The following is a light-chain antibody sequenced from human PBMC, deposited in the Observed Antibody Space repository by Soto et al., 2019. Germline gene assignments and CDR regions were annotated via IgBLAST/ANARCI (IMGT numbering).Light chain of an antibody. CDR2: EVT. CDR3: RPYAGSNNFV. CDR1: SSDGGGYDY. J-gene: IGLJ1*01. Sequence: QSVLTQPPSASGSPGQSVTISCTGTSSDGGGYDYVSWYQQHPGKAPKLMIYEVTKRPSGVPDRFSGSKSGNTASLNVSGLQAEDEAAYYSRPYAGSNNFVFGTGTKVTAL. V-gene: IGLV2-8*01.